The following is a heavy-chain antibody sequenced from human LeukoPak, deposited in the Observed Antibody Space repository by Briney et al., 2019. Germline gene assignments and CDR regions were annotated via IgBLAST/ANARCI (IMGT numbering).Heavy chain of an antibody. CDR3: ARGGGTYYYYYYMDV. D-gene: IGHD1-26*01. CDR2: IVPIFGTT. J-gene: IGHJ6*03. CDR1: GGTFSSYA. V-gene: IGHV1-69*13. Sequence: SVNVSCKASGGTFSSYAVSWVRLAPGQGLEWMGGIVPIFGTTNYAQRFQGRVTITADESTSTAYMELSSLRSEDTAVYYCARGGGTYYYYYYMDVWGRGTTVTVSS.